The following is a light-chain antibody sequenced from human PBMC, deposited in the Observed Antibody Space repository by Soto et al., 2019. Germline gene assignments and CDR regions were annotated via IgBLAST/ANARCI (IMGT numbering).Light chain of an antibody. CDR3: QQYGSSPCT. CDR2: GAS. CDR1: QSVSNSY. V-gene: IGKV3-20*01. J-gene: IGKJ2*02. Sequence: EIVLTQSPGTLSLSPGERATLSCRASQSVSNSYLAWYQQKPGQAPRLLIYGASSRATGIPERSSGSGSGTDCTRTISRLEPEDLAVYYWQQYGSSPCTFGQGTKLEIK.